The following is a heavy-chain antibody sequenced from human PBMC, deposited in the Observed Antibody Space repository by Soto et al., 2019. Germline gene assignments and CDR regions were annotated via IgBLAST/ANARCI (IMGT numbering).Heavy chain of an antibody. CDR3: ASLDAPGDRPFDI. CDR2: IRDKGNNYAT. D-gene: IGHD3-16*02. CDR1: GFTFSGSA. V-gene: IGHV3-73*01. Sequence: EVQLVESGGGLVQPGGSLKLSCAGSGFTFSGSAIHWVRQASGKGLEWVARIRDKGNNYATGYAASVKGRFTISRDDSKNRGFLKMNALNPEDRAVYNGASLDAPGDRPFDIWAKGTMVTVSS. J-gene: IGHJ3*02.